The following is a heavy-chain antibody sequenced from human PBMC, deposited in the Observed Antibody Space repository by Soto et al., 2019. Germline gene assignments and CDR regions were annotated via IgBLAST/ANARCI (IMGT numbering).Heavy chain of an antibody. Sequence: QLQLQESGPGLVKPSETLSLTCVVSGDSMTRGSYYWAWIRQPPGKGLEWIGSFHYTGSTNYNPSLKSRVTVSADTSNNHFSLRLTSVTAADTAVYYCARRLEFGNGYFTAPMDVWGKGTTVAVSS. J-gene: IGHJ6*03. V-gene: IGHV4-39*02. CDR2: FHYTGST. CDR3: ARRLEFGNGYFTAPMDV. D-gene: IGHD3-3*01. CDR1: GDSMTRGSYY.